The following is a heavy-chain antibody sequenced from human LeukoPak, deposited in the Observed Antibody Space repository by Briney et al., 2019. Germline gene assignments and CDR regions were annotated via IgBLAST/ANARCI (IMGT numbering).Heavy chain of an antibody. CDR1: GYTFTSCA. V-gene: IGHV1-18*01. Sequence: ASVKVSCKAAGYTFTSCAISWVRQAPGQGLEWMGWISAYNGNTNYAQKLQGRVTMTTDTSTSTAYMELRSLRSDDTAVYYCARVHYSTHAGPPTFDPWGQGTLVTVSS. CDR2: ISAYNGNT. D-gene: IGHD2-2*01. CDR3: ARVHYSTHAGPPTFDP. J-gene: IGHJ5*02.